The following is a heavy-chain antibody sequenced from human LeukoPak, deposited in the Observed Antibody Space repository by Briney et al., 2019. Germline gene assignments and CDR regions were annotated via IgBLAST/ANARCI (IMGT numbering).Heavy chain of an antibody. J-gene: IGHJ4*02. Sequence: PSETLSLTCTVSGGSISNGGYYWNWIRQHPGKGLEWIGYIYYSGNTYYSPSLKSRVTISVDTSKNQFSLKLSSVTAADTAVYYCAKGYNYGPFDYWGQGTLVTVSS. CDR3: AKGYNYGPFDY. CDR2: IYYSGNT. V-gene: IGHV4-31*03. CDR1: GGSISNGGYY. D-gene: IGHD5-18*01.